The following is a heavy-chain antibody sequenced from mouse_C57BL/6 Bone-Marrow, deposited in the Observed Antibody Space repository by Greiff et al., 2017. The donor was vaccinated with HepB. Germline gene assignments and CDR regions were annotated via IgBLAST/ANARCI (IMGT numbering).Heavy chain of an antibody. Sequence: EVMLVESGGDLVKPGGSLKLSCAASGFSFNTYAMNWVRQAPGKGLEWVARIRSKSNNYATYYDDSVKDRFTISRDDSESMLYLQMNNLKTEDTAMYYCVRNYYGSMDYWGQGTSVTVSS. CDR1: GFSFNTYA. D-gene: IGHD1-1*01. CDR3: VRNYYGSMDY. CDR2: IRSKSNNYAT. J-gene: IGHJ4*01. V-gene: IGHV10-1*01.